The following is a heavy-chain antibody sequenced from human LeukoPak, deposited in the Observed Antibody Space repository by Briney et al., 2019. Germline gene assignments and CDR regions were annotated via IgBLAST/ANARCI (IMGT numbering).Heavy chain of an antibody. CDR1: GGSISSYY. CDR2: IYYSGHT. D-gene: IGHD2-21*02. Sequence: SETLSLTCTVSGGSISSYYWSWIRQPPGKGLEWIGYIYYSGHTNHNPSLKSRVTIHHDKCHNQVYLMLRAVAAADTALCYCARRVAVTARYYFDYWGQGTLVTVSS. CDR3: ARRVAVTARYYFDY. V-gene: IGHV4-59*08. J-gene: IGHJ4*02.